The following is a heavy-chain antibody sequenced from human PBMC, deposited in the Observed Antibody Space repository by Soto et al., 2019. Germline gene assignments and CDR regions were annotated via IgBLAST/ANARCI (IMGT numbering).Heavy chain of an antibody. Sequence: SETLSLTCTVSGGSLSSYYWSWLRQPPGKGLEWIGYIYYSGSTSYNPSLKSRVTISVDTSKNQFSLKLSSVTAADTAVYYCARARAARIFDYWGQGTLVTVSS. CDR1: GGSLSSYY. J-gene: IGHJ4*02. CDR3: ARARAARIFDY. CDR2: IYYSGST. V-gene: IGHV4-59*01. D-gene: IGHD6-6*01.